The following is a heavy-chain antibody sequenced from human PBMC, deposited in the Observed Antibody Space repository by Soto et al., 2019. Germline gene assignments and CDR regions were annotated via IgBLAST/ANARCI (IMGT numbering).Heavy chain of an antibody. V-gene: IGHV3-23*01. D-gene: IGHD1-7*01. CDR1: GFPFSNHA. J-gene: IGHJ4*02. CDR2: ISATGGST. CDR3: AKNYNWNFVVEY. Sequence: EVQLLESGGDFVQPGRSLRLSCAASGFPFSNHAMSWVRQAPGKGLEWLSAISATGGSTYYADSVRGRFSISRDISKNTVYLQMDSLTAEDTDVYFCAKNYNWNFVVEYWGRGTLVTVS.